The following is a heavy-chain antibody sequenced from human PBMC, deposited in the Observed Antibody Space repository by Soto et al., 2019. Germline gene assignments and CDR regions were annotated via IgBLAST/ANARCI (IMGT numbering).Heavy chain of an antibody. J-gene: IGHJ4*02. V-gene: IGHV1-3*01. CDR2: INAGNGNT. D-gene: IGHD2-2*01. CDR3: ARMSVIGYCSSTSCYSGPSDY. Sequence: GASVKVSCKASGYTFTSYAMHWVRQAPGQRLEWMGWINAGNGNTKYSQKFQGRVTITRDTSASTAYMELSSLRSEDTAVYYCARMSVIGYCSSTSCYSGPSDYWGQGTLVTVSS. CDR1: GYTFTSYA.